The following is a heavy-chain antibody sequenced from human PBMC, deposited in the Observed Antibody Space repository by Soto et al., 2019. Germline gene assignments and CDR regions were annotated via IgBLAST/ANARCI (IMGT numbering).Heavy chain of an antibody. CDR2: IKQDGSEK. J-gene: IGHJ2*01. CDR3: AREVATIPDDNWYFDL. V-gene: IGHV3-7*03. CDR1: GFTFSSYW. Sequence: GGSLRLSCAASGFTFSSYWVSWVRQAPGEGLEWVANIKQDGSEKYYVDSVKGRFTISRDNAKNSLYLQMNSLRAEDTAVYYCAREVATIPDDNWYFDLWGRGTLVTVSS. D-gene: IGHD5-12*01.